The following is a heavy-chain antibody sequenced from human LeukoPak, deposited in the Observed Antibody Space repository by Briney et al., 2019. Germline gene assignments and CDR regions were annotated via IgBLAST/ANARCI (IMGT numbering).Heavy chain of an antibody. CDR1: GFTXNNYX. CDR2: ISGSGGST. V-gene: IGHV3-23*01. CDR3: AKRSSIAFFDY. Sequence: AXSGFTXNNYXXSWVRQAPGKXXXXXSGISGSGGSTYYGDCVKGRFTISRDNSKNTLYLQMNSLRAEDTAVYYCAKRSSIAFFDYWGQGTLVTVSS. J-gene: IGHJ4*02. D-gene: IGHD6-6*01.